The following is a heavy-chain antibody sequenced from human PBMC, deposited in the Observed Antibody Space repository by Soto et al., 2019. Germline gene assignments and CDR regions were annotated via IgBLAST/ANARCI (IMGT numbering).Heavy chain of an antibody. CDR3: ARSRYYDSSGYRALDAFDI. D-gene: IGHD3-22*01. Sequence: PGGSLRLSCAASGFTFSSYAMSWVRQAPGKGLEWVSAISGSGGSTYYADSVKGRFTISRDNSKNTLYLQMNSLRAEDTAVYYCARSRYYDSSGYRALDAFDIWGQGTMVTVSS. V-gene: IGHV3-23*01. CDR1: GFTFSSYA. J-gene: IGHJ3*02. CDR2: ISGSGGST.